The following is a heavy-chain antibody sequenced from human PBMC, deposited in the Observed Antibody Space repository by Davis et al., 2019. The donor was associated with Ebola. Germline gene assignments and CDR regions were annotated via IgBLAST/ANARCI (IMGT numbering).Heavy chain of an antibody. V-gene: IGHV3-13*01. CDR2: VGTAGDT. Sequence: GGSLRLSCAASGFTFSSYDIHWVRQATGKGLEWVSAVGTAGDTYYAGSVKGRFTISRENAKNPLYLQMNSLRSDDTAVYYCARGDVPYYFDYWGQGTLVTVSS. J-gene: IGHJ4*02. D-gene: IGHD6-6*01. CDR3: ARGDVPYYFDY. CDR1: GFTFSSYD.